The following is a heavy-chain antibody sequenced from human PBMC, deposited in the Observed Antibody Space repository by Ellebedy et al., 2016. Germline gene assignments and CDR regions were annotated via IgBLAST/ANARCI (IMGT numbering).Heavy chain of an antibody. D-gene: IGHD6-13*01. CDR1: GFTFSSYS. J-gene: IGHJ4*02. CDR2: ISSSSTI. V-gene: IGHV3-48*04. Sequence: GGSLRLSCAASGFTFSSYSMNWVRQAPGKGLEWVSYISSSSTIYYADSVKGRFTISRDNAKNSLYLQMNSLRAEDTAVYYCAREITAAGTDYWGQGILVTVSS. CDR3: AREITAAGTDY.